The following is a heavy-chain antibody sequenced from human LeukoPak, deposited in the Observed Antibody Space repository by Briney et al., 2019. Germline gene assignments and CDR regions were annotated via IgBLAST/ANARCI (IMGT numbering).Heavy chain of an antibody. J-gene: IGHJ5*02. CDR3: AKDQENGGNSPFFS. CDR1: GFTFSSYA. Sequence: GGSLRLSCAASGFTFSSYAMSWVRQAPGKGLEWVSAISGSGGSIYYADSVKGRFTISRDNSKNTLYLQMNSLRAEDTAVYYCAKDQENGGNSPFFSWGQGTLVTVSS. V-gene: IGHV3-23*01. D-gene: IGHD4-23*01. CDR2: ISGSGGSI.